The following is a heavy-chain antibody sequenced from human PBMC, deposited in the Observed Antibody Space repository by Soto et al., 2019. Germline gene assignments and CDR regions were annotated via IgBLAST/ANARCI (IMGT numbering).Heavy chain of an antibody. Sequence: QVQLVQSGAEVKKPGSSVKVSCKASGGTFSSYTISWVRQAPGQGLEWMGRIIPILGIANYAQKFQGRVTLTADKSTSTAYMELSSLGSEDTAVYYCARGIVVVPAAKAGDAFDIWGQGTMVTVSS. J-gene: IGHJ3*02. D-gene: IGHD2-2*01. CDR1: GGTFSSYT. CDR3: ARGIVVVPAAKAGDAFDI. V-gene: IGHV1-69*02. CDR2: IIPILGIA.